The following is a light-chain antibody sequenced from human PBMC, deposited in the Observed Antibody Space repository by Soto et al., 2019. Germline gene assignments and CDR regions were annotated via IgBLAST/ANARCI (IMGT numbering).Light chain of an antibody. CDR1: NIGSKS. CDR3: QVWDSSSDHSV. Sequence: SYELTQPPSVSVAPGKTARITCGGNNIGSKSVHWYQQKPGQAPVVVIYYDSDRPSGMPERFSGSNSGNTATLTISRVEAGDEADYYCQVWDSSSDHSVFGTGTKLTVL. V-gene: IGLV3-21*04. CDR2: YDS. J-gene: IGLJ1*01.